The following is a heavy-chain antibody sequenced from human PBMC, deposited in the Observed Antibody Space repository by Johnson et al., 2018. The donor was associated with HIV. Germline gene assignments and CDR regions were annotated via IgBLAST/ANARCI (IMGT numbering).Heavy chain of an antibody. V-gene: IGHV3-23*04. CDR3: AKDPYSRKDAFDI. J-gene: IGHJ3*02. CDR2: ISGSGGST. D-gene: IGHD1-14*01. Sequence: VQLVESGGGVVRPGGSLRLSCAASGFTFSSYAMSWVRQAPGKGLEWVSAISGSGGSTYYADSGKGRFTISRDNSKNTLYRQMNSLRAEDTAVYYCAKDPYSRKDAFDIWGQGTMVTVSS. CDR1: GFTFSSYA.